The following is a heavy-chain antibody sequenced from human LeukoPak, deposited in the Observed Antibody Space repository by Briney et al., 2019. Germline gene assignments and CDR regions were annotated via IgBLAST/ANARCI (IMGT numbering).Heavy chain of an antibody. CDR2: ISGSGGAT. CDR1: GFTFHTYA. CDR3: AKDSASDYYNWFDP. J-gene: IGHJ5*02. Sequence: GGSLRLSCAASGFTFHTYAMNWVRQVPGKGLEWVAAISGSGGATHYADSVKGRFTISRDNSQNTLYLQMNSLRDEDTALYYCAKDSASDYYNWFDPWGQGTLVTVS. V-gene: IGHV3-23*01. D-gene: IGHD4-11*01.